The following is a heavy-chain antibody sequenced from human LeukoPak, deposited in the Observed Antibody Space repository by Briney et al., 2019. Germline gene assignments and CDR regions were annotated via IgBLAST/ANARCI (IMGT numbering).Heavy chain of an antibody. CDR2: IKQDGSEK. V-gene: IGHV3-7*01. Sequence: GGSLRLSCAASGLNFSSYWMSWVRQAPGKWLDWVANIKQDGSEKYYVDSVKGRFTISRDNAKNSLYLQMNSLRAEDTAFFFQAEDGIRYFDWLLSSFFDYWGQGTLVTVSP. CDR3: AEDGIRYFDWLLSSFFDY. D-gene: IGHD3-9*01. CDR1: GLNFSSYW. J-gene: IGHJ4*02.